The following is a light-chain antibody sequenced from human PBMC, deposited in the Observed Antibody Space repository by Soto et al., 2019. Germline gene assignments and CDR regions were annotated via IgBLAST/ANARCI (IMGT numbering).Light chain of an antibody. CDR3: QQRSHWPWT. J-gene: IGKJ1*01. Sequence: IVLTQSPATLSSSPGERATLSCRASQSVSSYLAWYQQKPGQAPRLLIYDASNRATGIPARFSGSGSGTDFTLTISSLEPEDFAVYYCQQRSHWPWTFGQGTKVEIK. CDR2: DAS. CDR1: QSVSSY. V-gene: IGKV3-11*01.